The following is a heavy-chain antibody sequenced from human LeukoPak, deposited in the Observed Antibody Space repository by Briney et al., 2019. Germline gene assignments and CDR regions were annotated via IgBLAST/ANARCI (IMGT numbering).Heavy chain of an antibody. V-gene: IGHV3-30*04. CDR1: GLTFNNYA. CDR2: ISYDGSNG. Sequence: PGGSLRLSCAASGLTFNNYAMHWVRQAPGKGLEWVAVISYDGSNGFFTDSVKGRFTISRDNAKNSLYLQMNSLRAEDTAVYYCARVGVLSSSWLLYWGQGTLVTVSS. CDR3: ARVGVLSSSWLLY. J-gene: IGHJ4*02. D-gene: IGHD6-13*01.